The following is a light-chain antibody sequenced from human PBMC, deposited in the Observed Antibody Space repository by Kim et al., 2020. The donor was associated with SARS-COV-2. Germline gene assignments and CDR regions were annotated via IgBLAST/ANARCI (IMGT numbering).Light chain of an antibody. CDR2: GKN. Sequence: QSVLTQPPSVSGAPGQRVTISCTGSSSNIGGGLYVQWYQQVPGTAPKLLVYGKNNRPSGVPDRFSASKSGTATSLAITGLQPEDEALYFCQSYDNSRSGWVFGGGTQLTVL. CDR3: QSYDNSRSGWV. J-gene: IGLJ3*02. V-gene: IGLV1-40*01. CDR1: SSNIGGGLY.